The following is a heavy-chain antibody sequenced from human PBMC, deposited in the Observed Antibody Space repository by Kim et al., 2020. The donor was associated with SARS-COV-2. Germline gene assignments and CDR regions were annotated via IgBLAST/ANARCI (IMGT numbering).Heavy chain of an antibody. J-gene: IGHJ6*02. D-gene: IGHD6-19*01. V-gene: IGHV3-30*18. CDR2: ISYDGSNK. Sequence: GGSLRLSCAASGFTFSSYGMHWVRQAPGKGLEWVAVISYDGSNKYYADSVKGRFTISRDNSKNTLYLQMNSLRAEDTAVYYCAKDLRKQWLENEPSYYYGMDVWGQGTTVTVSS. CDR3: AKDLRKQWLENEPSYYYGMDV. CDR1: GFTFSSYG.